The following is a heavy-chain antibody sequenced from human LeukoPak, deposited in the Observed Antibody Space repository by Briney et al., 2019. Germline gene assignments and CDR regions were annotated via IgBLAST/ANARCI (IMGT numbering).Heavy chain of an antibody. CDR1: GFTFSSYG. D-gene: IGHD5-18*01. V-gene: IGHV3-30*02. Sequence: PGGSLRLSCAASGFTFSSYGMHWVRQAPGKGLEWVTFIRYDGSNKYYADSVRGRFTISRDNSKNTLYLQMNSLRAEDTTVYYCASAGRGYSYGKSLDYWGQGTLVTVSS. J-gene: IGHJ4*02. CDR2: IRYDGSNK. CDR3: ASAGRGYSYGKSLDY.